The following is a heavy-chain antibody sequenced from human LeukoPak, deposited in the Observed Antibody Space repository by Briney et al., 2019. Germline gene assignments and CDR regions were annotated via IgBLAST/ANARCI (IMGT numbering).Heavy chain of an antibody. J-gene: IGHJ4*02. CDR1: GFTFRDYT. D-gene: IGHD2-2*01. CDR3: AREDVIVVEPAANTIDY. CDR2: ISKSGTYI. V-gene: IGHV3-21*01. Sequence: GGSLRLSCAASGFTFRDYTMNWVRQAPGKGLEWVSAISKSGTYIKYADSVKGRFTVSRDNAKNSLFLQMNSLRVEDTAVYYCAREDVIVVEPAANTIDYWGQGTRVTVSS.